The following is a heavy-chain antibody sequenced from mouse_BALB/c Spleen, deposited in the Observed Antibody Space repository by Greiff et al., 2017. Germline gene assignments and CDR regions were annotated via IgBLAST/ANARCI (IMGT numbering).Heavy chain of an antibody. Sequence: EVKLQESGPGLVKPSQSLSLTCSVTGYSITSGYYWNWIRQFPGNKLEWMGYISYDGSNNYNPSLKNRISITRDTSKNQFFLKLNSVTTEDTATYYCARGGGLHYAMDYWGQGTSVTVSS. CDR2: ISYDGSN. D-gene: IGHD2-4*01. J-gene: IGHJ4*01. CDR1: GYSITSGYY. CDR3: ARGGGLHYAMDY. V-gene: IGHV3-6*02.